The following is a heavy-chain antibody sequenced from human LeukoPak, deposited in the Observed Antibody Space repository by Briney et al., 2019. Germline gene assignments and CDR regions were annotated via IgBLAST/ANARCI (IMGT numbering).Heavy chain of an antibody. Sequence: KASETLSLTCTVSGGSISSYYWSWIRQPPGKGLEWIGYIYSSGSTNYNPSLKSRVTLSLDTSRNQFSLKLTSVTAADTAVYYCARDVYCGGDCSYFDSWGQGTLVTVSS. CDR1: GGSISSYY. D-gene: IGHD2-21*02. CDR3: ARDVYCGGDCSYFDS. J-gene: IGHJ4*02. V-gene: IGHV4-59*01. CDR2: IYSSGST.